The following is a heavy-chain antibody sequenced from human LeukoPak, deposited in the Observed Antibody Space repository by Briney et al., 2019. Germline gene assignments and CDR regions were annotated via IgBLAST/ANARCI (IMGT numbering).Heavy chain of an antibody. CDR3: ARHRGGSYSPPDY. CDR2: IYTSGST. D-gene: IGHD1-26*01. CDR1: GGSISSGSYY. Sequence: SETLSLTCTVSGGSISSGSYYWSWIRQPAGKGLEWIGRIYTSGSTNYNPSLKSRVTISVDTSKNQFSLKLSSVTAADTAVYYCARHRGGSYSPPDYWGQGTLVTVSS. V-gene: IGHV4-61*02. J-gene: IGHJ4*02.